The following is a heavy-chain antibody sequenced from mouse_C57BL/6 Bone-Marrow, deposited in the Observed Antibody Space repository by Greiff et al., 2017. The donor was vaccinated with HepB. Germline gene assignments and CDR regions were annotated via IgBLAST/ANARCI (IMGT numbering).Heavy chain of an antibody. J-gene: IGHJ1*03. D-gene: IGHD1-1*01. CDR3: AREDYYGSSWYFDV. V-gene: IGHV3-5*01. Sequence: EVKLVESGPGLVKPSQTVFLTCTVTGISITTGNYRWSWIRQFPGNKLEWIGYIYYSGTITYNPSLTSRTTITRDTPKNQFFLEMNSLTAEDTATYYCAREDYYGSSWYFDVWGTGTTVTVSS. CDR2: IYYSGTI. CDR1: GISITTGNYR.